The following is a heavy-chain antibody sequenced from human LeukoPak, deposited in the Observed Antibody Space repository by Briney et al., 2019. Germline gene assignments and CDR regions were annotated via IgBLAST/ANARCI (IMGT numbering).Heavy chain of an antibody. CDR1: GGSISSYF. V-gene: IGHV4-4*09. J-gene: IGHJ5*02. CDR3: ARQDTFFDP. CDR2: IYTSGST. Sequence: SETLSLTCTVSGGSISSYFWSWIRQPPGKGLEWIGYIYTSGSTKYNPSLKSRVTISVDTSKNQLSLRLSSVTAADTAVYYCARQDTFFDPWGPGTLVTVSS.